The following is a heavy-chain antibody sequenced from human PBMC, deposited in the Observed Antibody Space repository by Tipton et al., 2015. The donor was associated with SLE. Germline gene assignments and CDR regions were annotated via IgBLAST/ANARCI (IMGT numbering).Heavy chain of an antibody. J-gene: IGHJ2*01. V-gene: IGHV4-61*02. CDR2: IYTSGST. Sequence: TLSLACTVSGGSISSGSYYWSWIRQPAGKGLEWIGRIYTSGSTNYNPSLKSRVTISVDTSKNQFSLKLSSVTAADTAVYYCARGAIFGVVYWYFDLWGRGTLVTVSS. CDR1: GGSISSGSYY. CDR3: ARGAIFGVVYWYFDL. D-gene: IGHD3-3*01.